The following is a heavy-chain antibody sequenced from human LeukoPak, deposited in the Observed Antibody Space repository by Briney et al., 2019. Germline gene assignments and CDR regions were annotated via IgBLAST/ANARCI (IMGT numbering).Heavy chain of an antibody. CDR2: INPNSGGT. CDR1: GYTFTGYY. V-gene: IGHV1-2*02. Sequence: ASVKVSCKASGYTFTGYYMHWVRQAPGQRLEWMGWINPNSGGTNYAQKFQGRVTMTRDTSISTAYMELSRLRSDDTAVYYCARGTGEWIQLSFFDYWGQGTLVTVSS. J-gene: IGHJ4*02. D-gene: IGHD5-18*01. CDR3: ARGTGEWIQLSFFDY.